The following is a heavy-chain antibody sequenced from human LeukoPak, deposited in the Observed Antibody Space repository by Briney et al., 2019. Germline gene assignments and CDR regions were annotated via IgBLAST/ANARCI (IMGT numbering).Heavy chain of an antibody. CDR2: IIPIFGTA. CDR1: GGTFSSYA. Sequence: SVKVSRKASGGTFSSYAISWVRQAPGQGLEWMGGIIPIFGTANYAQKFQGRVTITADESTSTAYMELSSLRSEDTAVCYCAREHSSGYAIDYWGQGTLVTVSS. J-gene: IGHJ4*02. V-gene: IGHV1-69*13. CDR3: AREHSSGYAIDY. D-gene: IGHD3-22*01.